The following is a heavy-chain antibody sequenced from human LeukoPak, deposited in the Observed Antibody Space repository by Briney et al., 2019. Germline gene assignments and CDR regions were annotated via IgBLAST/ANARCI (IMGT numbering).Heavy chain of an antibody. D-gene: IGHD6-19*01. CDR1: GGSISSGNYY. CDR2: ISYSGSP. Sequence: SQTLSLTCTVSGGSISSGNYYWSWIRQPPGKGLEWIGYISYSGSPYYNPSLKSRVTISVDTSKNQFSLKLSSVTAADTAVYYCARGSGWNRGDAFDIWGQGTMVTVSS. J-gene: IGHJ3*02. V-gene: IGHV4-30-4*08. CDR3: ARGSGWNRGDAFDI.